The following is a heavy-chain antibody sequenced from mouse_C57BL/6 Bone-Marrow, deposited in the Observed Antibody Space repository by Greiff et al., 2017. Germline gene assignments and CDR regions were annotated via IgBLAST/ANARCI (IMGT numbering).Heavy chain of an antibody. Sequence: EVQGVESGGGLVQPGGSLKLSCAASGFTFSDYYMYWVRQTPEKRLEWVAYISNGGGSTYYPDTVKGRFTISRDNAKNTLYLQMSRLKSEDTAMYYCARHIMYWGQGTLVTVSA. CDR2: ISNGGGST. J-gene: IGHJ3*01. V-gene: IGHV5-12*01. CDR1: GFTFSDYY. CDR3: ARHIMY. D-gene: IGHD1-1*01.